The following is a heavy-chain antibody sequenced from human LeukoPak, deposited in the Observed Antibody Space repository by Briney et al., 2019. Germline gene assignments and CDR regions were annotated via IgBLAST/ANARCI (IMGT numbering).Heavy chain of an antibody. CDR3: ARNYYDSSGYYYTPGY. V-gene: IGHV4-61*01. J-gene: IGHJ4*02. Sequence: SETLSLTCTVSGGSVRSGSYNWSWIRQPPGKGLEWIGYMYSSGSTNYNPSLESRVTISVDTFKNQFSLKLSSVTAADTAVYYCARNYYDSSGYYYTPGYWGQGTLVTVSS. CDR2: MYSSGST. CDR1: GGSVRSGSYN. D-gene: IGHD3-22*01.